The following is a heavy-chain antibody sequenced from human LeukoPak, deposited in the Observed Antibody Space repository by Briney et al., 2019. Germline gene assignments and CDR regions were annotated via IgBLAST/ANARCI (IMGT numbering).Heavy chain of an antibody. Sequence: GASVKVSCKASGFTFTSSAVQWVRQARGQRLEWIGWIVVGSGNTNYAQKFQERVTITRDMSTGTAYMELSSLRSEDTAVYYCAARNAYGDYTLYFDYWGQGTLVTVSS. CDR3: AARNAYGDYTLYFDY. V-gene: IGHV1-58*01. J-gene: IGHJ4*02. D-gene: IGHD4-17*01. CDR2: IVVGSGNT. CDR1: GFTFTSSA.